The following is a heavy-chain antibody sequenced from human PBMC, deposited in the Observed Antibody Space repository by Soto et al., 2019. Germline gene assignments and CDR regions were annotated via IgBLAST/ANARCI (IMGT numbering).Heavy chain of an antibody. CDR3: ARGSSGWYISCFDP. CDR1: GGSISSSSYY. CDR2: IYYSGST. V-gene: IGHV4-39*01. J-gene: IGHJ5*02. D-gene: IGHD6-19*01. Sequence: SETLSLTCTVSGGSISSSSYYWGWIRQPPGKGLEWIGSIYYSGSTYYNPSLKSRVTISVDTSKNQFSLKLSSVTAADTAVYYCARGSSGWYISCFDPWGQGTLVTVSS.